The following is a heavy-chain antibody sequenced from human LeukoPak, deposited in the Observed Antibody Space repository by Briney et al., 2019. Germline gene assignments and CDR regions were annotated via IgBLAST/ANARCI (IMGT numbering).Heavy chain of an antibody. V-gene: IGHV3-48*03. CDR3: ARRYCSSASCLFDY. Sequence: GSLRLSCAASGFTFNTYEMSWVRQAPGKGLEWVSCVSSSGTTMYHADSVKGRFTISSDNAKNSLYLQMNSLRAEDAAVYYCARRYCSSASCLFDYWGQGTLVTVSS. J-gene: IGHJ4*02. CDR2: VSSSGTTM. D-gene: IGHD2-2*01. CDR1: GFTFNTYE.